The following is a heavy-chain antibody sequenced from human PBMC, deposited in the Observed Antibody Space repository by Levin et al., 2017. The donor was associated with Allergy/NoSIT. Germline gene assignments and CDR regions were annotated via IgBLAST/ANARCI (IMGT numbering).Heavy chain of an antibody. CDR3: ARHLKLGIANGYHYYYMTS. Sequence: SETLSLTCTVSGVSISNYYWSWIRQPPGKGLEWIGYIYYSGSTNYNPSLKSRVTISVDTSKNQLSLNLNSVTAADTAVYYCARHLKLGIANGYHYYYMTSGAKGPRSPSP. D-gene: IGHD7-27*01. CDR1: GVSISNYY. J-gene: IGHJ6*03. CDR2: IYYSGST. V-gene: IGHV4-59*08.